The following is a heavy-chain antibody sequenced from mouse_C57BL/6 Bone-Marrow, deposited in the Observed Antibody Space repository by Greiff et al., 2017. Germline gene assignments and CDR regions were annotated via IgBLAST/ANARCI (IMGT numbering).Heavy chain of an antibody. CDR3: AREGGYDYEDY. D-gene: IGHD2-4*01. Sequence: DVKLVESGGGLVKPGGSLKLSCAASGFTFSSYAMSWVRQTPEKRLEWVATISDGGSYTYYPDNVKGRFTISRENAKNNLYLQMSHLKSEDTAMYYCAREGGYDYEDYWGQGTTLTVSS. V-gene: IGHV5-4*01. CDR1: GFTFSSYA. CDR2: ISDGGSYT. J-gene: IGHJ2*01.